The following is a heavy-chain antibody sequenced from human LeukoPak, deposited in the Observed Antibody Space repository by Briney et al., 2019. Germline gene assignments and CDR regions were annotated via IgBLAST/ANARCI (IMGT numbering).Heavy chain of an antibody. CDR2: ILGSGGST. CDR3: AKWGDYDVLTGYYVPDY. D-gene: IGHD3-9*01. Sequence: GGSLRLSCAASGFTFSNYAMSWVRQAPGKGLEWVSAILGSGGSTYYADSVKGRFTVSRDNPKSTLYSQMNSLRAEDTALYYCAKWGDYDVLTGYYVPDYWGQGTLVTVSS. CDR1: GFTFSNYA. J-gene: IGHJ4*02. V-gene: IGHV3-23*01.